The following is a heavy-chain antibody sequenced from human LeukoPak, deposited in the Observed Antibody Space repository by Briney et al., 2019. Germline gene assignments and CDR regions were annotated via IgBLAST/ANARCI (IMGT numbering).Heavy chain of an antibody. J-gene: IGHJ4*02. CDR3: ARTVVPAAMPHFDY. D-gene: IGHD2-2*01. CDR2: IYHSGST. V-gene: IGHV4-30-2*01. Sequence: PSETLSLTCTVSGGSISSGGYCWSWIRQPPGKGLEWIGYIYHSGSTYYNPSLKSRVTISVDRSKNQFSLKLSSVTAADTAVYYCARTVVPAAMPHFDYWGQGTLVTVSS. CDR1: GGSISSGGYC.